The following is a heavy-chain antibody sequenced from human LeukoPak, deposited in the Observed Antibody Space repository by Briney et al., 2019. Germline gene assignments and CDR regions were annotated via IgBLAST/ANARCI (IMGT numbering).Heavy chain of an antibody. D-gene: IGHD3-10*01. CDR2: INPKSDGT. V-gene: IGHV1-2*02. CDR1: KYTFTDYY. CDR3: AISRTGSGFLFDY. J-gene: IGHJ4*02. Sequence: ASVKDSRRAFKYTFTDYYIHSVRQAPGQGLEWMGWINPKSDGTYYVQKYQGRVTMTRDTSISTAYMELSRLRSDDTAVYYCAISRTGSGFLFDYRGQGTLVTVSS.